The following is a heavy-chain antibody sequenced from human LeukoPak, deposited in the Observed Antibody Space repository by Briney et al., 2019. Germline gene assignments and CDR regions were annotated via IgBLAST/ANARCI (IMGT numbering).Heavy chain of an antibody. CDR1: GGSLSSYY. Sequence: PSETLSLTCTVSGGSLSSYYWSWIRQPPGKGLEWIGYIYYSGSTNYNPSLKSRVTISVDTSKNQFSLKLSSVTAADTAVYYCARVSWELLVVDYWGQGTLVTVSS. V-gene: IGHV4-59*01. J-gene: IGHJ4*02. CDR2: IYYSGST. D-gene: IGHD1-26*01. CDR3: ARVSWELLVVDY.